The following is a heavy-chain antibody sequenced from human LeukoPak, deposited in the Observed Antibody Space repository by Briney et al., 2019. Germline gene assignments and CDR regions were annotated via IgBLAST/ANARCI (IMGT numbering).Heavy chain of an antibody. CDR1: GYTFTSYA. CDR2: INAGNGNT. Sequence: GASVKVSCKASGYTFTSYAMHWVRQAPGQRLEWMGWINAGNGNTKYSQKFQGRVTIIRDTSASTAYMELSSLRSEDTAVYYCARDPGGSYFYYYYGMDVWGQGTTVTVSS. CDR3: ARDPGGSYFYYYYGMDV. J-gene: IGHJ6*02. V-gene: IGHV1-3*01. D-gene: IGHD1-26*01.